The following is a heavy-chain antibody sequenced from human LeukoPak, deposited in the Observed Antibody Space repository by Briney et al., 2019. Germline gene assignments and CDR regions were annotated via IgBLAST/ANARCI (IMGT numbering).Heavy chain of an antibody. D-gene: IGHD4-17*01. J-gene: IGHJ1*01. CDR2: IRGSGRHT. CDR1: GFTFSNYA. Sequence: GGSLRLSCVASGFTFSNYAMMWVRQTQERRLEWVSAIRGSGRHTFYADSVKGRFTISRDNFKNTLYLQMNSLSAGDSAVYYCARDPNGDYIGAFDFQRWGLGTLVTVSS. CDR3: ARDPNGDYIGAFDFQR. V-gene: IGHV3-23*01.